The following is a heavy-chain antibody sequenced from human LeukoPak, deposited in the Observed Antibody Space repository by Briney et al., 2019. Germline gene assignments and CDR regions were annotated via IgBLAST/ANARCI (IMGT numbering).Heavy chain of an antibody. CDR2: ISWNSGSI. D-gene: IGHD2-15*01. CDR3: ARLGRLLYYYYGMDV. Sequence: GGSLRLSCAASGFTFDDYAMHWVRQAPGKGLEWVSGISWNSGSIGYADSVKGRFTISRDNSKNTLYLQMNSLRAEDTAVYYCARLGRLLYYYYGMDVWGQGTTVTVSS. J-gene: IGHJ6*02. CDR1: GFTFDDYA. V-gene: IGHV3-9*01.